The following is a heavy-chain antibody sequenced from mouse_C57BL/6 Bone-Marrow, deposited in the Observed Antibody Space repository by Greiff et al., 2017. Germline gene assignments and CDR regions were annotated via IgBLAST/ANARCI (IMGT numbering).Heavy chain of an antibody. CDR3: ARDGYYYFDY. CDR1: GYTFTSYW. J-gene: IGHJ2*01. D-gene: IGHD2-3*01. V-gene: IGHV1-50*01. CDR2: IDPYASYP. Sequence: QVQLQQPGAELVKPGASVKLSCKASGYTFTSYWLQWVKQRPGQGLEWIGEIDPYASYPNYNQKFKGKATLTVDTSSSTAYMQLSSLTSEDSAVYYCARDGYYYFDYWGQGTTLTVSS.